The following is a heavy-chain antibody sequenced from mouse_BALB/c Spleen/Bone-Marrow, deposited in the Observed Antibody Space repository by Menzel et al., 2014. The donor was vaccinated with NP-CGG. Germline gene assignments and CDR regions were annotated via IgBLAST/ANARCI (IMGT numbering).Heavy chain of an antibody. D-gene: IGHD2-14*01. J-gene: IGHJ3*01. CDR2: IDPYYGGI. Sequence: EVQLQESGPELEKPGASVKISCKASGYSFTGYNMNWVKQANGKSLEWIGNIDPYYGGISYNQKFKDKATLTVDKSSSTAYMQLKSPTSEDSAVYYCARSIEYRPLTYWGQGTLVTVSA. CDR3: ARSIEYRPLTY. V-gene: IGHV1-39*01. CDR1: GYSFTGYN.